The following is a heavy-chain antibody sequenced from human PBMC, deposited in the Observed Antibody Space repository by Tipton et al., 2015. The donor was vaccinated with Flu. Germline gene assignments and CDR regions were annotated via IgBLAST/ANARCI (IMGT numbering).Heavy chain of an antibody. CDR1: GGSIRGYY. CDR3: ARGPPRPSIRAYYFDI. D-gene: IGHD2-21*01. Sequence: TLSLTCTVSGGSIRGYYWNWIRQFPGKGLEWIGFVYYTGSTNYKSSLKSRVTISTDTSTNQVSLKMNSVIAADTAVYYCARGPPRPSIRAYYFDIWGQGALVTVSS. CDR2: VYYTGST. V-gene: IGHV4-59*01. J-gene: IGHJ4*02.